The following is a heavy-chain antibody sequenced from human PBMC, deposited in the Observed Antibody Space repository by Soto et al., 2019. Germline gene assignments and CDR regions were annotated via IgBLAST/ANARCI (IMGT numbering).Heavy chain of an antibody. CDR2: ISGSGGST. D-gene: IGHD3-3*01. Sequence: GGSLRLSCAASGFTFSSYAMSWVRQAPGKGLEWVSAISGSGGSTYYADSVKGRFTISRDNSKNTLYLQMNSLRAEDTAVYYCAKTEAPPKRITFFGGVTYPAYDAFDIWGQGTMVTVSS. J-gene: IGHJ3*02. V-gene: IGHV3-23*01. CDR3: AKTEAPPKRITFFGGVTYPAYDAFDI. CDR1: GFTFSSYA.